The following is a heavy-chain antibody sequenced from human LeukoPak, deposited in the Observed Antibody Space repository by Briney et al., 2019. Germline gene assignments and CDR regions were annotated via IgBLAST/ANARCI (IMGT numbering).Heavy chain of an antibody. J-gene: IGHJ4*02. V-gene: IGHV3-72*01. CDR2: IRNKANSYTT. CDR1: GFTFSDHY. CDR3: ARDQGDFDY. Sequence: GGSLRLSCAASGFTFSDHYMDWVRQAPGKGLEWVGRIRNKANSYTTEYAASVKGRFTISRDDSKNSVYLEMNSLKTEDTAIYYCARDQGDFDYWGQGTLVTVSS.